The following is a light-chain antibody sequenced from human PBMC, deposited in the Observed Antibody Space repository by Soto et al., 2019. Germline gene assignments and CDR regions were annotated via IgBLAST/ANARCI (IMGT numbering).Light chain of an antibody. V-gene: IGKV4-1*01. CDR3: QQHHSLPWT. CDR1: QNVLSSSNNKDY. Sequence: DIVMTQSPDSLAVSLGERATINCMSSQNVLSSSNNKDYLAWYQQKPGQPPTLLIYWASNREFGVPDRFSGSGSGTDFTLTISSLQAEDVAVYYCQQHHSLPWTFGQGTKVEI. CDR2: WAS. J-gene: IGKJ1*01.